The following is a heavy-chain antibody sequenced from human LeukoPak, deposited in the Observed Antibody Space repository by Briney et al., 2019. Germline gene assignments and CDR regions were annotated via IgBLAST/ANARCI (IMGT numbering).Heavy chain of an antibody. CDR2: MNPNSGNT. CDR1: GYTFTSYD. V-gene: IGHV1-8*01. CDR3: ARGYRAAAGTDFDY. J-gene: IGHJ4*02. D-gene: IGHD6-13*01. Sequence: AASVKVSCKASGYTFTSYDINWVRQATGQGLEWMGWMNPNSGNTGYAQKFQGRVTMTRNTSISTAYMELSSLRSEDTAVYYCARGYRAAAGTDFDYWGQGTLVTVSS.